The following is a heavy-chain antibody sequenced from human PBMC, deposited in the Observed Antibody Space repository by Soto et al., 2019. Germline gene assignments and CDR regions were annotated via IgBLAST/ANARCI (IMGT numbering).Heavy chain of an antibody. Sequence: QLQLQESGPGQVRPSETLSLTCIVFGVSVRSYTWRWVRQPANKGLEWIGGVFSSASATYNPSLKSRVSISMDTPENRISLKLDSVTAADAGVYFCARDGMTTGDTWGPGTLVTVSA. CDR3: ARDGMTTGDT. D-gene: IGHD2-21*02. CDR2: VFSSASA. CDR1: GVSVRSYT. V-gene: IGHV4-4*07. J-gene: IGHJ4*02.